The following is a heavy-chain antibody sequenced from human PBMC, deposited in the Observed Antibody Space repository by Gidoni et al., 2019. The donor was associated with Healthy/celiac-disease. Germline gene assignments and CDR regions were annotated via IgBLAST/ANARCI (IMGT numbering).Heavy chain of an antibody. CDR3: ARDHVEGLRFLEWLPQIDYYFDY. CDR1: GFTFSSYA. Sequence: QVQLVESGGGVVQPGRSLRLSCAASGFTFSSYALHWVRQAPGKGLEWVAVISYDGSNKYYADSVKGRFTISRDNSKNTLYLQMNSLRAEDTAVYYCARDHVEGLRFLEWLPQIDYYFDYWGQGTLVTVSS. V-gene: IGHV3-30-3*01. CDR2: ISYDGSNK. D-gene: IGHD3-3*01. J-gene: IGHJ4*02.